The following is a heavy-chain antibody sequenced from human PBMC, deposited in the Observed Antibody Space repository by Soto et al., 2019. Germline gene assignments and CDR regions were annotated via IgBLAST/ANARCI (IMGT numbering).Heavy chain of an antibody. Sequence: QVQLVQSGAEVKKPGSSVKVSCKASGVSLSNYAISWVRQAPGPGLEWMGGIITIYNTATYSPKSQGRVTITADTSTNTAYMDLSSLTSDDTAVYYCARDPLSGTYYPQSVDLWGRGTLGIVS. V-gene: IGHV1-69*06. D-gene: IGHD1-26*01. CDR3: ARDPLSGTYYPQSVDL. J-gene: IGHJ2*01. CDR2: IITIYNTA. CDR1: GVSLSNYA.